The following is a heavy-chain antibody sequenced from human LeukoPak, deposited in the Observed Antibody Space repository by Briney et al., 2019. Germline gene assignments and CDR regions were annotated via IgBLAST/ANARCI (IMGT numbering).Heavy chain of an antibody. J-gene: IGHJ4*02. CDR2: ISSSSSHI. Sequence: GGSLRLSCAASGFSFSNYNMNWVRQAPGKGLEWVSSISSSSSHIYYADSVKGRFTISRDNAKNSLYPQINSLRAEDTAVYYCARDPAGTTRFDYWGQGTLVTVSS. V-gene: IGHV3-21*01. D-gene: IGHD1-1*01. CDR1: GFSFSNYN. CDR3: ARDPAGTTRFDY.